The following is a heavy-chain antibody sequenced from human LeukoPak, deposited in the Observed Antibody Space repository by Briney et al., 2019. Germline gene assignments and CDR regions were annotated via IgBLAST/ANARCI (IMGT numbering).Heavy chain of an antibody. CDR1: GYTFTSYG. D-gene: IGHD1-26*01. CDR2: IIPILGIA. J-gene: IGHJ2*01. Sequence: GASVKVSCKASGYTFTSYGISWVRQAPGQGLEWMGRIIPILGIANYAQKFQGRVTITADKSTSTAYMELSSLRSEDTAVYYCARVREWERPGDFDLWGRGTLVTVSS. V-gene: IGHV1-69*04. CDR3: ARVREWERPGDFDL.